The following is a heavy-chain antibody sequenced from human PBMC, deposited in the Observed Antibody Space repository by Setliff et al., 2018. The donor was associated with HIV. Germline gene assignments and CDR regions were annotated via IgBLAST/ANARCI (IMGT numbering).Heavy chain of an antibody. CDR3: AREQYHFVVDYYYYYGMDV. D-gene: IGHD2-15*01. J-gene: IGHJ6*02. Sequence: NPSETLSLTCAVYGGYFSSYYWSWIRQPPGKGLEWIGEINHRGSTNHNPSLKSRVTISVDTSKSQFSLKLSSLTAADTAIYYCAREQYHFVVDYYYYYGMDVWGQGNTVTVSS. CDR1: GGYFSSYY. CDR2: INHRGST. V-gene: IGHV4-34*01.